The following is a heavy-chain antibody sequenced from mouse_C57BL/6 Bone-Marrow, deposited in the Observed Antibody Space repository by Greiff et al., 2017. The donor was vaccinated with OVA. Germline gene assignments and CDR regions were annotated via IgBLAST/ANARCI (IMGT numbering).Heavy chain of an antibody. CDR1: GFTFSSYG. Sequence: EVMLVESGGALVKPGGSLKLSCAASGFTFSSYGMSWVRQTPDKRLEWVATISSGGSSNYYPDRVKGRFTISRDNAKHTLYLQKSSVKSEDTAMYYCARRGDYDGYYAMDYWGQGTSVTDSS. J-gene: IGHJ4*01. V-gene: IGHV5-6*02. CDR2: ISSGGSSN. CDR3: ARRGDYDGYYAMDY. D-gene: IGHD2-4*01.